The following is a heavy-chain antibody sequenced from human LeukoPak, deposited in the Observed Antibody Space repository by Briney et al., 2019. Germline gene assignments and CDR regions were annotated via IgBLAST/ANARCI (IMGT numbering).Heavy chain of an antibody. CDR3: ARGQVAFDI. CDR1: GFTFSSYW. J-gene: IGHJ3*02. CDR2: IKQDGSEK. V-gene: IGHV3-7*01. Sequence: GGSLRLSCVASGFTFSSYWMSWVRQAPGKGLEWVANIKQDGSEKYYVDSVKGRSTISRDNANNSLYLQMNSLRAEDTAVYYCARGQVAFDIWGQGTMVAVSS.